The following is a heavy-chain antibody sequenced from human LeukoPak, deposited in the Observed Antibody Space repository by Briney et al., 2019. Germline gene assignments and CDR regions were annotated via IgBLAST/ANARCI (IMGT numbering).Heavy chain of an antibody. J-gene: IGHJ6*02. V-gene: IGHV3-64*01. CDR3: AKFGQWKNYGMDV. D-gene: IGHD3-10*01. CDR1: GFTFSSYA. CDR2: ISSNGGST. Sequence: PGGSLRLSCAASGFTFSSYAMHWVRQAPGKGLEYVSAISSNGGSTYYANSVKGRFTISRDNSKNTLYLQMNSLRAEDTAVYYCAKFGQWKNYGMDVWGQGTTVTVSS.